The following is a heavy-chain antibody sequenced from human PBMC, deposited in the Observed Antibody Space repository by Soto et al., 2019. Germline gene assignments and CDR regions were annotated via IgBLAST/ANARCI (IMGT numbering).Heavy chain of an antibody. Sequence: GGSLRLSCAASGFDFRSYAMSWVRLAPGRGLEWVSTISAGGANTQVTETLRGRFTVVRDNSKDTLHLQMNTLRADDTAIYWCAKERYCSATSCYGGFDFWGQGXVVTVSS. V-gene: IGHV3-23*01. CDR3: AKERYCSATSCYGGFDF. CDR2: ISAGGANT. D-gene: IGHD2-2*01. J-gene: IGHJ3*01. CDR1: GFDFRSYA.